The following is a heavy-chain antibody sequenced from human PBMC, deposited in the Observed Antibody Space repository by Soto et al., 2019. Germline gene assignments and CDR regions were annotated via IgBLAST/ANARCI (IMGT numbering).Heavy chain of an antibody. CDR3: ARGSVLVPAARNSRYGMDV. D-gene: IGHD2-2*01. Sequence: QVQLVQSGAEVKKPGSSVKVSCKASGGTFSSYAISWVRQAPGQGLEWMGGIIPIFGTANYAQKFQGRVTIPADEATSTAYMELSSLRSEDTAVYYCARGSVLVPAARNSRYGMDVWGQGTTVTVSS. CDR2: IIPIFGTA. V-gene: IGHV1-69*12. J-gene: IGHJ6*02. CDR1: GGTFSSYA.